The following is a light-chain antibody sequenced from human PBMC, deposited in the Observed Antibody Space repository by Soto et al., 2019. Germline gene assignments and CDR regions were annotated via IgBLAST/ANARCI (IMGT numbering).Light chain of an antibody. V-gene: IGKV3-11*01. Sequence: EIVLTQSPGTLSLSPGERATLSCSASQSVDSTYLAWCQQKPDQSPRLLIYDASNRATGIPARFCGSGSGTDFTLTISSLEPEDFAVYYCQQRSNWPPWTFGQGTKVDIK. CDR3: QQRSNWPPWT. CDR1: QSVDSTY. CDR2: DAS. J-gene: IGKJ1*01.